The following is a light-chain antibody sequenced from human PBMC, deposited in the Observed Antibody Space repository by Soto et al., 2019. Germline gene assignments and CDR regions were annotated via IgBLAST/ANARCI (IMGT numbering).Light chain of an antibody. Sequence: ERVMTQSPTTLSVSPGERATLSCRASQSISSNLAWYQQKPGQAPRLLLYGASTRVTGIPARFSGSGSGTEFTLTIGSLQSEDFAVYYCQQYNNWPLTFGGGTKVDIK. CDR1: QSISSN. V-gene: IGKV3-15*01. J-gene: IGKJ4*01. CDR3: QQYNNWPLT. CDR2: GAS.